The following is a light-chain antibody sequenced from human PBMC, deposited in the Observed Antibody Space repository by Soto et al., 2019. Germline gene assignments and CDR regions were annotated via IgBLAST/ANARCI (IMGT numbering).Light chain of an antibody. V-gene: IGKV3-11*01. CDR1: QSVSSN. J-gene: IGKJ5*01. CDR3: QQRSNWPIT. Sequence: MSQSPSTLSVSTGERATLSCRASQSVSSNLAWYQQKPGQAPRLLIYGASTRATGIPARFSGSGSGTDFTLTISSLEPEDFAVYYCQQRSNWPITFGQGTRLEIK. CDR2: GAS.